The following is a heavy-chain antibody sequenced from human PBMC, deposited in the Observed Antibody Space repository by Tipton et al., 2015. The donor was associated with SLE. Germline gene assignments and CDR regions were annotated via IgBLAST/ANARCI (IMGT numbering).Heavy chain of an antibody. CDR3: AREGFYCSSTSCPSDY. CDR2: IYYSGST. V-gene: IGHV4-39*07. Sequence: TLSLTCTVSGDSITSNTYYWGWVRQPPGKGLEWIGSIYYSGSTYYNPSLKSRVTISVDTSKNQFSLKLSSVTAADTAVYYCAREGFYCSSTSCPSDYWGQGTLVNVSS. J-gene: IGHJ4*02. CDR1: GDSITSNTYY. D-gene: IGHD2-2*01.